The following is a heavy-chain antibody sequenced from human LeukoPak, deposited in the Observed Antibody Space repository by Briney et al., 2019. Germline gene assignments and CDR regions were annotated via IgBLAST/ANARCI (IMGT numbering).Heavy chain of an antibody. CDR1: GYTFTSYT. CDR3: AGERGIRDAFDF. J-gene: IGHJ3*01. V-gene: IGHV1-3*03. Sequence: EASVKVSCKASGYTFTSYTIHWVRQAPGQSLEWMGWISVGNGDSKCSQEFQGRVTLTRDTSATTAYLEVSSLRPEDMAVYYCAGERGIRDAFDFWGQGTMVTVSS. D-gene: IGHD1-14*01. CDR2: ISVGNGDS.